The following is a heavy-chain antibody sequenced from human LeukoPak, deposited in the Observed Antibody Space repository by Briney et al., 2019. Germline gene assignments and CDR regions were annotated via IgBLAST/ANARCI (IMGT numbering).Heavy chain of an antibody. V-gene: IGHV5-51*01. Sequence: GESLKISGKGSGYNFTNYWSAWVRQMPGKGREGMGIIYLGDSDSRYSPSCQGQVTISADRSIRTASLQSRSLTASDTAKYYCARLDSSGWYASVDNDAFAIWGQGTMVTVSS. CDR3: ARLDSSGWYASVDNDAFAI. J-gene: IGHJ3*02. CDR1: GYNFTNYW. CDR2: IYLGDSDS. D-gene: IGHD6-19*01.